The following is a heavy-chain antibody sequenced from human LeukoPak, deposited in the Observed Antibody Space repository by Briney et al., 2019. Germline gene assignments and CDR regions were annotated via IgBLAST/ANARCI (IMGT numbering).Heavy chain of an antibody. CDR2: IRIKANSYST. J-gene: IGHJ4*02. CDR3: ARGRDSGSHFDY. V-gene: IGHV3-72*01. D-gene: IGHD3-22*01. CDR1: GFTFSDHY. Sequence: PGGSLRLSCAASGFTFSDHYMEWVRQAPGKGLEWVGRIRIKANSYSTDYAASVKGRFIISRDDSKNSLYLQINSLKTGDTAVYYCARGRDSGSHFDYWGQGTLVTVSS.